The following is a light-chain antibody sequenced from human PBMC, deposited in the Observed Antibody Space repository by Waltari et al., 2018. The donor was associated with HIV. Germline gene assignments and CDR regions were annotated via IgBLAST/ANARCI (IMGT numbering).Light chain of an antibody. V-gene: IGKV2-28*01. J-gene: IGKJ3*01. CDR2: YGS. CDR1: QSLLAGNGLIY. CDR3: KPATQTPS. Sequence: IVMTQSPLSLSVTPGEPASLSCKPSQSLLAGNGLIYLNWYVQKPAQSPQLQMFYGSNRASWGTDSCSGSASGTDFTLTISRVEADDVEFYYYKPATQTPSFGPGTKVEIK.